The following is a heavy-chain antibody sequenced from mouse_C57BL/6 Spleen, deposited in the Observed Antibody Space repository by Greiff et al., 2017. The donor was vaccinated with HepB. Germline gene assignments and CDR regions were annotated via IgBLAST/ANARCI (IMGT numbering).Heavy chain of an antibody. J-gene: IGHJ3*01. Sequence: EVQLQQSGPELVKPGASVKIPCKASGYTFTDYNMDWVKQSHGKSLEWIGDINPNNGGTIYNQKFKGKATLTVDKSSSTAYMELRSLTSEDTAVYYCARNHYGSSPFAYWGQGTLVTVSA. D-gene: IGHD1-1*01. CDR2: INPNNGGT. V-gene: IGHV1-18*01. CDR3: ARNHYGSSPFAY. CDR1: GYTFTDYN.